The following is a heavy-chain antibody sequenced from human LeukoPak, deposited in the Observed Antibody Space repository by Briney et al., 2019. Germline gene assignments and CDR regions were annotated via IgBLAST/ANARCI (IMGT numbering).Heavy chain of an antibody. Sequence: PGGSLRLSCAASGFTFSSTGMHWVRQAPGKGLEWVAVISYDGSNKYYAGSVKGRFTISRDNSKNTLYLQMNSLRVEDTAVYYCAREWSYYDILTGYSIWPSAFDIWGQGTMVTVSS. CDR2: ISYDGSNK. CDR1: GFTFSSTG. D-gene: IGHD3-9*01. CDR3: AREWSYYDILTGYSIWPSAFDI. V-gene: IGHV3-30*03. J-gene: IGHJ3*02.